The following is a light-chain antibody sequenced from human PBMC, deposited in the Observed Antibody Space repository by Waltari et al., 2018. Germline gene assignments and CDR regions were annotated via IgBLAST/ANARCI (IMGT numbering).Light chain of an antibody. CDR1: ALPKQS. V-gene: IGLV3-25*03. J-gene: IGLJ2*01. CDR2: KDK. CDR3: PSTDNTGSSVV. Sequence: SYELTQSPSVSVSPGQTARITCSGDALPKQSAYWYKQRPGQAPVLVIFKDKGRASGIPERFTGFSSGTTVTLTIGGDQAEDEACYYVPSTDNTGSSVVFGGGTKLAVL.